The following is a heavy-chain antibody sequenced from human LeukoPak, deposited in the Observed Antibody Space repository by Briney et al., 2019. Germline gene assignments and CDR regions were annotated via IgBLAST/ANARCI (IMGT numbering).Heavy chain of an antibody. V-gene: IGHV3-30-3*01. Sequence: GRSLRLSCAASGFTFSGYAMHWVRQAPGKELEWVALISYDGGSNKYYADSVKGRFTISRDNSKNTLCLQMNSLRAEDTAVYYCAREERGHLVGYWGQGTLVTVSS. CDR1: GFTFSGYA. D-gene: IGHD6-6*01. CDR3: AREERGHLVGY. J-gene: IGHJ4*02. CDR2: ISYDGGSNK.